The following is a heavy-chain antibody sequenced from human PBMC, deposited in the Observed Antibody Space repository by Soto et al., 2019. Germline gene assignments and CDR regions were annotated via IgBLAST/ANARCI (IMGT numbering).Heavy chain of an antibody. Sequence: PEASVKVSCKASGGTFSSYAISWVRQAPGQGLEWMGGIIPIFGTANYAQKFQGRVTITADESTSTAYMELSSLRSEDTAVYYCARPRGYSYGHNWFDPWGQGTLVTVSS. CDR2: IIPIFGTA. V-gene: IGHV1-69*13. CDR1: GGTFSSYA. D-gene: IGHD5-18*01. CDR3: ARPRGYSYGHNWFDP. J-gene: IGHJ5*02.